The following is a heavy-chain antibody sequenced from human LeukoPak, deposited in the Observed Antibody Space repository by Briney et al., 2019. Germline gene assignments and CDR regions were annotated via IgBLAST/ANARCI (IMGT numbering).Heavy chain of an antibody. V-gene: IGHV3-30*18. CDR1: RFTFSSYG. D-gene: IGHD4-17*01. Sequence: GGSLRLSCAASRFTFSSYGMHWVRQAPGKGLEWVAVISYDGSNKYYADSVKGRFTISRDNSKNTLYLQMNSLRAEDTAVYYCAKALYGDGLNFDYWGQGTLVTVSS. CDR2: ISYDGSNK. CDR3: AKALYGDGLNFDY. J-gene: IGHJ4*02.